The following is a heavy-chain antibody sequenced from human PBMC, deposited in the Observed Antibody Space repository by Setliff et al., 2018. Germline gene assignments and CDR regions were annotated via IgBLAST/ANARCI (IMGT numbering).Heavy chain of an antibody. CDR1: GFIFSKYA. CDR3: VKDLQFGESLDDDFEI. V-gene: IGHV3-30*01. J-gene: IGHJ3*02. D-gene: IGHD3-10*01. CDR2: ISYDGNNQ. Sequence: GGSLRLSCAASGFIFSKYAIHWVRQDPGKGLEWVAVISYDGNNQYYADSVKGRFSISRDNRKNSLFLQMNSVRRDDTALYYCVKDLQFGESLDDDFEIWGQGKLVTVSS.